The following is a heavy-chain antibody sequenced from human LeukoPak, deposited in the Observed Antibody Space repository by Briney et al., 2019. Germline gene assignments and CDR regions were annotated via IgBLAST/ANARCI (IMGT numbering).Heavy chain of an antibody. V-gene: IGHV3-30*03. CDR3: AIDIGGSNDY. Sequence: GRSLRLSCAASGFTFSSYGMHWVRQAPGKGLEWVAVISYDGSNKYYADSVKGRFTISRDNSKNTLYLQMNSLRAEDTAVYYCAIDIGGSNDYWGQGTLVTVSS. CDR1: GFTFSSYG. J-gene: IGHJ4*02. CDR2: ISYDGSNK. D-gene: IGHD3-16*01.